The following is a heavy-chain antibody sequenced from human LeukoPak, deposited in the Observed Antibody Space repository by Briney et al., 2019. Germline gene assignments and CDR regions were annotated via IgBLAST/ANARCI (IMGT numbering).Heavy chain of an antibody. V-gene: IGHV3-7*03. D-gene: IGHD3-22*01. CDR1: AFTFSTYG. CDR3: AKDRDSSGYYAIFDY. CDR2: IRPDGSEG. J-gene: IGHJ4*02. Sequence: GGSLRLSCAASAFTFSTYGMSWVRQAPGKGLEWVANIRPDGSEGYYVDSMKGRFTISRDNAKNSLYLQMNSLRAEDTALYYCAKDRDSSGYYAIFDYWGQGTLVTVSS.